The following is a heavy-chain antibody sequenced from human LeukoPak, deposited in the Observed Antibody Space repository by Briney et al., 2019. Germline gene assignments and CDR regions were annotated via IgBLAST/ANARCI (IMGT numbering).Heavy chain of an antibody. J-gene: IGHJ4*02. D-gene: IGHD6-13*01. CDR2: IIPILGIA. V-gene: IGHV1-69*04. CDR3: ARVNRAAAGNEVLDY. CDR1: GGTFSSYA. Sequence: SVKVSCKASGGTFSSYAISWVRQAPGQGLEWMGRIIPILGIANYAQKFQGRVTITADKSTSTAYMELISLRSEDTAVYYCARVNRAAAGNEVLDYWGQGTPVTVSS.